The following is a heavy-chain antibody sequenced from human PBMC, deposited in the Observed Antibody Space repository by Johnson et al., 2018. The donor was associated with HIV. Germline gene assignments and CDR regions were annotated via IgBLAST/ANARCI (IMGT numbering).Heavy chain of an antibody. D-gene: IGHD1-26*01. V-gene: IGHV3-9*01. CDR3: AKGATRYKTDGSKHDGAFDV. CDR2: ISWNSGSI. CDR1: GFIFSSYA. Sequence: QLVESGGGLVQPGGSQRLSCAVSGFIFSSYAMHWVRQAPGKGLEWVSGISWNSGSIGHADSVKGRFTISRDNAKNSLHLQMSSLRAEDTALYYCAKGATRYKTDGSKHDGAFDVWGQGTMVTVSS. J-gene: IGHJ3*01.